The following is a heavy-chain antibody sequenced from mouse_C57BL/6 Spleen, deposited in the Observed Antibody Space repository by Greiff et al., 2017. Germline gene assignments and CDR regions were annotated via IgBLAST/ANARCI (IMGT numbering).Heavy chain of an antibody. J-gene: IGHJ2*01. V-gene: IGHV1-9*01. D-gene: IGHD2-1*01. CDR1: GYTFTGYW. CDR2: ILPGRGST. CDR3: ARDYGTPRDY. Sequence: QVQLQQSGAELMKPGASVKLSCKAPGYTFTGYWIEWVKPRPGHGLEWIGEILPGRGSTNYNEKFKGKATFTADTSSNTAYMQLSSLTTEDSASDDGARDYGTPRDYWGQGTTLTVSS.